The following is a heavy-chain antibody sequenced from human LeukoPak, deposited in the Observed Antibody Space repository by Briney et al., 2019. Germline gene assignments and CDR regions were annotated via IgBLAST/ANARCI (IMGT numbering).Heavy chain of an antibody. J-gene: IGHJ4*02. CDR2: IYDRGST. CDR1: GGSISSYY. CDR3: ARGRTFDN. Sequence: PSETLSLTCTVSGGSISSYYWSWIRQPPGKGLEWIGNIYDRGSTEYNPSLKSRVTISVDTSKNQFSLRLSSVTAADTAVYYCARGRTFDNWGQGTLVTVSS. V-gene: IGHV4-59*01.